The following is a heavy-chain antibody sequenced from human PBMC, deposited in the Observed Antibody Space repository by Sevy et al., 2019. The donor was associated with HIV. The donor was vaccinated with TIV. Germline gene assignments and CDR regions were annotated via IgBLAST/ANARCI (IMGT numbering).Heavy chain of an antibody. CDR1: GDSISSYY. V-gene: IGHV4-59*01. CDR2: IYYSGST. D-gene: IGHD6-19*01. CDR3: ARVADIAVAGYYFDY. J-gene: IGHJ4*02. Sequence: SETLSLTCTVSGDSISSYYWSWIRQPPGKGLEWIGYIYYSGSTNSNPSLKSRVTISVDTSKNQFSLKLSSVTAADTAVYYCARVADIAVAGYYFDYWGQGTLVTVSS.